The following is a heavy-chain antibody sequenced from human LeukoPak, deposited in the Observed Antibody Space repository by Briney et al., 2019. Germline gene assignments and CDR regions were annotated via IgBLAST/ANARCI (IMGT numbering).Heavy chain of an antibody. D-gene: IGHD2-15*01. Sequence: ASVKVSCKASGYTFTGYYMHWVRQAPGQGLEWMGWINTNSGGTNYAQKFQGRVTMTRDTSISTAYMELSRLRSDDTAVYYCARDYVRYCSGGSCYGYWGPGTLVTVSS. CDR1: GYTFTGYY. V-gene: IGHV1-2*02. J-gene: IGHJ4*02. CDR3: ARDYVRYCSGGSCYGY. CDR2: INTNSGGT.